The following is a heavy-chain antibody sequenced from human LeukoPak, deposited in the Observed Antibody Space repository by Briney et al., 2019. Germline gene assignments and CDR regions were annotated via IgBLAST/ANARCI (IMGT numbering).Heavy chain of an antibody. CDR3: ATKQWLAPPPDS. J-gene: IGHJ4*02. V-gene: IGHV3-74*01. CDR2: INTDGTVT. D-gene: IGHD6-19*01. Sequence: GGSLRLSCAASGFTFSKYWMLWVRQAPGKGLESVSRINTDGTVTPYADSVKGRFTISRDNADNTMFLQMNSVRDEDTAVYYCATKQWLAPPPDSWGQGTPVTVSS. CDR1: GFTFSKYW.